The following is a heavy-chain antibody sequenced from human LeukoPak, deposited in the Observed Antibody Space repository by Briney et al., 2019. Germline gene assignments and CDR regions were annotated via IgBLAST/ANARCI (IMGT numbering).Heavy chain of an antibody. D-gene: IGHD3/OR15-3a*01. CDR2: ISGSGGST. Sequence: GGSLRLSCAASGFTFSSYGMSWVRQAPGKGLEWVSAISGSGGSTYYADSVKGRFTTSRDNSKNTLYLQMNSLRAEDTAVYYCAKAGTGYFDYWGQGTLVTVSS. CDR3: AKAGTGYFDY. J-gene: IGHJ4*02. CDR1: GFTFSSYG. V-gene: IGHV3-23*01.